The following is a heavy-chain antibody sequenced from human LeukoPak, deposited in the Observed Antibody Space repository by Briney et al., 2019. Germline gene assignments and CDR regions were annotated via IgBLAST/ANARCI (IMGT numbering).Heavy chain of an antibody. Sequence: SETLSLTCTVSGYSISSGYYWGWIRQPPGKGLEWIGSIYHSGSTYYNPSLKSRVTISVDTSKNQFSLKLSSVTAADTAVYYCGTINDSSGYSAYDAFDIWGQGTMVTVSS. D-gene: IGHD3-22*01. CDR2: IYHSGST. V-gene: IGHV4-38-2*02. CDR3: GTINDSSGYSAYDAFDI. J-gene: IGHJ3*02. CDR1: GYSISSGYY.